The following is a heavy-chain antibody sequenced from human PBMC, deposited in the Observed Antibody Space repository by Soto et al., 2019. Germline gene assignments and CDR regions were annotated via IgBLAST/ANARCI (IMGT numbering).Heavy chain of an antibody. J-gene: IGHJ5*02. V-gene: IGHV4-31*03. CDR2: IYYSGST. D-gene: IGHD3-10*01. CDR3: ARESFAMVRGVIIFDP. Sequence: SETLSLTCTVSGGSISSGGYYWSWIRQHPGKGLEWIGYIYYSGSTYYNPSLKSRVTISVDRSKNQFSLKLSSVTAADTAVYYCARESFAMVRGVIIFDPWGQGTLVTVSS. CDR1: GGSISSGGYY.